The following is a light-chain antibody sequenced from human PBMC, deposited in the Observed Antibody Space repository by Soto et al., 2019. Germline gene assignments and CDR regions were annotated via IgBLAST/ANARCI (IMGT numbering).Light chain of an antibody. CDR3: TSWTTSTTMI. J-gene: IGLJ2*01. CDR1: SSDIGAYNF. Sequence: QSALTQPASVSGSPGQSITISCTGTSSDIGAYNFVSWYQQHPGKAPKLMLYDVNIRPSGVSNRFSGSKSGNTASLTISGLQAEYVADYYCTSWTTSTTMIFGGGTKFTVL. CDR2: DVN. V-gene: IGLV2-14*03.